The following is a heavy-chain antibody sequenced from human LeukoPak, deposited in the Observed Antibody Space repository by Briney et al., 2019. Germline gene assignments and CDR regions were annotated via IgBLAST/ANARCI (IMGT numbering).Heavy chain of an antibody. Sequence: GASVKVSCKASGYTFTGYYMHWVRQAPGQGLEWMGWINPNSGGTNYAQKFQGRVTMTRDTSISTAYMELSRLRSDDTAVYYCANSRMIVVPRWVDYWGQGTLVTVSS. J-gene: IGHJ4*02. CDR3: ANSRMIVVPRWVDY. CDR2: INPNSGGT. V-gene: IGHV1-2*02. D-gene: IGHD3-22*01. CDR1: GYTFTGYY.